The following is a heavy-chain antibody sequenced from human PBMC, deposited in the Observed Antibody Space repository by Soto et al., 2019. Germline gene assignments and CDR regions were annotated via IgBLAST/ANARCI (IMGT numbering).Heavy chain of an antibody. CDR1: GYTFTSYG. CDR2: ISAYNGNT. J-gene: IGHJ6*02. CDR3: AGGDYRLRLRSRYYYYGMDV. D-gene: IGHD3-16*01. V-gene: IGHV1-18*01. Sequence: QVQLVQSGAEVKKPGASVKVSCKASGYTFTSYGISWVRQAPGQGLEWMGWISAYNGNTNYAQKLQGRVTMTTDTSTSKAYMERRSLRSDDTAVYYCAGGDYRLRLRSRYYYYGMDVWGQGTTVTVSS.